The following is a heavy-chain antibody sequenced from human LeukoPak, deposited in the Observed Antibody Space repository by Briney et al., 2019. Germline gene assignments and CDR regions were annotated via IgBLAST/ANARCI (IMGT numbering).Heavy chain of an antibody. CDR2: INTNTGNP. CDR3: ARSNNDGDYLGVGFDY. V-gene: IGHV7-4-1*04. Sequence: ASVKVSCKASGGTFSSYAISWVRQAPGQGLEWMGWINTNTGNPTYAQGFTGRFVFSLDTSVRMAYLQISSLKAEDTAVYYCARSNNDGDYLGVGFDYWGQGTLVTVSS. CDR1: GGTFSSYA. D-gene: IGHD4-17*01. J-gene: IGHJ4*02.